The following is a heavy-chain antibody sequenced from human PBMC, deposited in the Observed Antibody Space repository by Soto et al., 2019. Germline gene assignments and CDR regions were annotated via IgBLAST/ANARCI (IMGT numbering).Heavy chain of an antibody. CDR1: GLTFSSYA. D-gene: IGHD6-19*01. Sequence: EVQLLESGGGLVQPGGSLRLSCAASGLTFSSYAMSWVRQAPGKGLEWVSAISGSGVSTYYADSVQGRFTISRDNSKNTLYLQMNSLRAEDTAVYYCAKEEGYSSGWTPFDYWGQGTLVTVSS. CDR3: AKEEGYSSGWTPFDY. CDR2: ISGSGVST. J-gene: IGHJ4*02. V-gene: IGHV3-23*01.